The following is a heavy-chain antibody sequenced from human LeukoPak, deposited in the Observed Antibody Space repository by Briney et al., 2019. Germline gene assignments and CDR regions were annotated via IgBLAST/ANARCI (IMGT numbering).Heavy chain of an antibody. CDR1: GYTFTSYG. J-gene: IGHJ4*02. D-gene: IGHD6-6*01. CDR3: ARFRSSIAARVADY. Sequence: RASVKVSCKASGYTFTSYGISLVRQAPGQGLEWMGWINPYNGNTNYAQKLQGRVTMTTDPSTSTDYMELRSLSSDDTAVYSCARFRSSIAARVADYWGQGTLVTVSS. V-gene: IGHV1-18*01. CDR2: INPYNGNT.